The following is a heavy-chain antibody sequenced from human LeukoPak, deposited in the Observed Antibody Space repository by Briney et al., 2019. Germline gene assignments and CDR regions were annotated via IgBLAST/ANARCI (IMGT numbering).Heavy chain of an antibody. D-gene: IGHD3-3*01. CDR2: IIPILGIA. CDR1: GGTFSSYA. Sequence: GASVKVSCKASGGTFSSYAISWVRQAPGQGLEWMGRIIPILGIANYAQKFQGRVTITAGKSTSTAYMELSSLRSEDTAVYYCARDKPGFWSGLPDYWGQGTLVTVSS. CDR3: ARDKPGFWSGLPDY. V-gene: IGHV1-69*04. J-gene: IGHJ4*02.